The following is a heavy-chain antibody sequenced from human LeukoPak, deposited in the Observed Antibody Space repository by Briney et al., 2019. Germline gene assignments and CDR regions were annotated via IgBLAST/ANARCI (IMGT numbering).Heavy chain of an antibody. J-gene: IGHJ1*01. D-gene: IGHD3-22*01. CDR2: IIPIFGTA. CDR1: GDTFNNYA. Sequence: ASVKVSCKASGDTFNNYAISWVRQAPGQGLEWTGGIIPIFGTANYAQKFQGRVTITADESTSTVYMELSSLRSEDTAVYYCARESPYYDSSGYYFQHWGQGTLVTVSS. V-gene: IGHV1-69*13. CDR3: ARESPYYDSSGYYFQH.